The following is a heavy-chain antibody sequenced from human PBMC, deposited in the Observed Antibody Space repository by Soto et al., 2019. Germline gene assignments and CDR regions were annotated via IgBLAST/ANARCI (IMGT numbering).Heavy chain of an antibody. V-gene: IGHV3-30*18. CDR1: GFTFSSYG. CDR3: AKAGDFWSGYRNSYYFDY. J-gene: IGHJ4*02. D-gene: IGHD3-3*01. Sequence: GGSLRLSCAASGFTFSSYGIHWVRQAPGKGLEWVAVISYDGSNKYYADSVKGRFTISRDNSKNTLYLQMNSLRAEDTAVYYCAKAGDFWSGYRNSYYFDYWGQGTLVTVYS. CDR2: ISYDGSNK.